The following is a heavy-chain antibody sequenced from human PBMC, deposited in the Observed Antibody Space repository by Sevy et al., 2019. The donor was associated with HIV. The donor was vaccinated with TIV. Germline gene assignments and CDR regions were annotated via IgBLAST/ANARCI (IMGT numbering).Heavy chain of an antibody. V-gene: IGHV3-21*01. CDR2: ISSSSSYI. D-gene: IGHD3-3*02. CDR3: AREGGHVNIFGVVPRDAMDV. CDR1: GFTFSPYS. Sequence: GGCLRLSCAASGFTFSPYSMNWVRQAPGKGLEWVSSISSSSSYIYYADSVKGRFIISRDNAKNSLYLKMNSLRAEDMAVYYCAREGGHVNIFGVVPRDAMDVWGQGTTVTVSS. J-gene: IGHJ6*02.